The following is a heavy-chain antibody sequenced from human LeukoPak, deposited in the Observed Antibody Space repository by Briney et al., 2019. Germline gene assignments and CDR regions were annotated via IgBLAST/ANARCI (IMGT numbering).Heavy chain of an antibody. Sequence: GRSLRLSCAASGFTFSSYAMHWVRQAPGKGLEWVAAISYDGSNKYSADSVKGRFTISRDNSKNTLYLQMNSLRAEDTAVYYCARGSGDPLYYYYYYMDVWGKGTTVTISS. CDR3: ARGSGDPLYYYYYYMDV. D-gene: IGHD1-26*01. CDR1: GFTFSSYA. V-gene: IGHV3-30*04. J-gene: IGHJ6*03. CDR2: ISYDGSNK.